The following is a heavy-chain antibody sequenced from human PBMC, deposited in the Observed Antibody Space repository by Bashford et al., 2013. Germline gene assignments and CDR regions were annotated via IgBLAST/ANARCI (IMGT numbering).Heavy chain of an antibody. Sequence: GSLRLSCTASGFTFGDYAMSWFRQAPGKGLEWVSAISGSGGSTYYADSVKGRFTISRDNSKNTLYLQMNSLRAEDTAVYYCAKADYGVAFDIWGQGTMVTVSS. CDR3: AKADYGVAFDI. D-gene: IGHD4-17*01. V-gene: IGHV3-23*01. CDR2: ISGSGGST. J-gene: IGHJ3*02. CDR1: GFTFGDYA.